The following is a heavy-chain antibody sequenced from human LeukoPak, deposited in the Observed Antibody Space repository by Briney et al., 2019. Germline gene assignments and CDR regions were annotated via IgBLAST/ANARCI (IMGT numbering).Heavy chain of an antibody. Sequence: GGSLRLSCAASGFTFSSYAMHWVRQAPGKGLEWVAVISYDGSNKYYADSVKGRFTISRDNSKNTLYLQMNSLRGEDTAVYFCAKDAAGYSSGWYAEYFQRWGQGSLVTVSS. CDR3: AKDAAGYSSGWYAEYFQR. CDR1: GFTFSSYA. J-gene: IGHJ1*01. D-gene: IGHD6-19*01. CDR2: ISYDGSNK. V-gene: IGHV3-30-3*01.